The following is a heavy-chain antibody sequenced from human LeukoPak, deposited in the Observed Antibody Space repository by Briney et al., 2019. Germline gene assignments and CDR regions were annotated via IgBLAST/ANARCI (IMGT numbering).Heavy chain of an antibody. Sequence: SETLSLTCAVSGVSISSSSYYWGWIRQPPGQGLEWIVSIYYSGSTYYNPSLKSRVTISVDTSKNQFSLKLSSVTAADTAVYYCARQDLYGSPLYFDYWGQGTLVTVSS. D-gene: IGHD3-10*01. V-gene: IGHV4-39*01. J-gene: IGHJ4*02. CDR3: ARQDLYGSPLYFDY. CDR1: GVSISSSSYY. CDR2: IYYSGST.